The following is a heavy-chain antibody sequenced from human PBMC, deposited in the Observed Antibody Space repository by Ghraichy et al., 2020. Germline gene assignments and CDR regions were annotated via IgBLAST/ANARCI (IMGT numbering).Heavy chain of an antibody. V-gene: IGHV3-23*01. CDR3: AKDKVPDGVWEFDY. CDR2: IIGTTDT. D-gene: IGHD1-26*01. J-gene: IGHJ4*02. Sequence: GGSLRLSCSASGFVFMTYTLSWVRQSPGKGLEWVSSIIGTTDTYYADSVKGRFTISRDTSKNTLYLQLNNLRADDTARYYCAKDKVPDGVWEFDYWGPGTVVTLSP. CDR1: GFVFMTYT.